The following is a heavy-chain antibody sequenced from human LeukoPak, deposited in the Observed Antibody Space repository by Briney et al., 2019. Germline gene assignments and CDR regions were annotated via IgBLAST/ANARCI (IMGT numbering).Heavy chain of an antibody. D-gene: IGHD3-16*01. CDR1: GGTFSSYA. Sequence: GSSVKVSCKASGGTFSSYAISWVRQAPGQGLEWMGGIIPIFGTANYAQKFQGRVTITTGESTSTAYMELSSLRSEDTAVYYCARDGMGGTNWFDPWGQGTLVTVSS. CDR3: ARDGMGGTNWFDP. CDR2: IIPIFGTA. J-gene: IGHJ5*02. V-gene: IGHV1-69*05.